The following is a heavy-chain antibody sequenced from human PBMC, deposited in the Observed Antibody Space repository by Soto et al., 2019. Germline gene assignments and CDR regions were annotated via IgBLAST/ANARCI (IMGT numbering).Heavy chain of an antibody. CDR3: ARGRISTRSPLLY. D-gene: IGHD2-15*01. CDR2: INHSGST. V-gene: IGHV4-34*01. CDR1: GGSFSGYY. J-gene: IGHJ4*02. Sequence: QVQLQQWGAGLLKPSETLSLTCAVYGGSFSGYYWSWIRQPPGKGLEWIGEINHSGSTNYNPSLKSRVTISVDTSKNQFSLKLSSVTAADTAMYYCARGRISTRSPLLYWGQGTLVTVSS.